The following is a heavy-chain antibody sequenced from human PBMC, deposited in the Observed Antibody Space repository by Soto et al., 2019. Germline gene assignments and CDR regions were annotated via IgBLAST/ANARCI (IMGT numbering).Heavy chain of an antibody. Sequence: PSETLSLTCTVSGGSISSYYWSWIRQPPGKGLEWIGYIYYSGSTNYNPSLKSRVTISVDTSKNQFSLKLSSVTAADTAVYYCARVKGYCSSTSCANNWFDPWGQGTLVTVSS. CDR3: ARVKGYCSSTSCANNWFDP. V-gene: IGHV4-59*08. CDR2: IYYSGST. J-gene: IGHJ5*02. D-gene: IGHD2-2*01. CDR1: GGSISSYY.